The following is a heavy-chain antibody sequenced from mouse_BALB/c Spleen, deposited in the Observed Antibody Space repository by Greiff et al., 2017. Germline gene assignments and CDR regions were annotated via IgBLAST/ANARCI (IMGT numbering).Heavy chain of an antibody. CDR3: ARDMITTGGFDY. J-gene: IGHJ2*01. CDR2: ISYSGST. CDR1: GYSITSDYA. Sequence: DVKLQESGPGLVKPSQSLSLTCTVTGYSITSDYAWNWIRQFPGNKLEWMGYISYSGSTSYNPSLKSRISITRDTSKNQFFLQLNSVTTEDTATYDCARDMITTGGFDYWGQGTTLTVSS. V-gene: IGHV3-2*02. D-gene: IGHD2-4*01.